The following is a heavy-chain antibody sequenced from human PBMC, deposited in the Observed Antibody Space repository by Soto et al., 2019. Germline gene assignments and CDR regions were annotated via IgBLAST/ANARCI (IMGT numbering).Heavy chain of an antibody. J-gene: IGHJ4*02. CDR2: IIPIFGTA. D-gene: IGHD6-6*01. CDR1: GGTFSSYA. V-gene: IGHV1-69*13. Sequence: SVKVSCKASGGTFSSYAISWVRQAPGQGLEWMGGIIPIFGTANYAQKFQGRVTITADESTSTAYMELSSLRSEDTAVYYCARSYSSSTTAGDYWGQGTLVTVSS. CDR3: ARSYSSSTTAGDY.